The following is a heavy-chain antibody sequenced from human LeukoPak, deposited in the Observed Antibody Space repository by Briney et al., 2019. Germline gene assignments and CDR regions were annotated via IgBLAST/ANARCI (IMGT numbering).Heavy chain of an antibody. CDR2: IYYSGST. CDR1: GGSISSYY. CDR3: ARVSRSWEVDY. V-gene: IGHV4-59*01. Sequence: SETLSLTCTVSGGSISSYYRSWIRQPPGKGLEWIGYIYYSGSTNYNPSLKSRVTISVDTSKNQFSLKLSSVTAADTAVYYCARVSRSWEVDYWGQGTLVTVSS. J-gene: IGHJ4*02. D-gene: IGHD1-26*01.